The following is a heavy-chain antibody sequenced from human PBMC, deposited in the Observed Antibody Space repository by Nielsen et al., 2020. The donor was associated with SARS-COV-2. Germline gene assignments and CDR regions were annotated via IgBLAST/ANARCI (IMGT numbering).Heavy chain of an antibody. CDR1: GFTFRRSA. CDR2: ISYDGNNK. J-gene: IGHJ4*02. V-gene: IGHV3-30*04. D-gene: IGHD6-6*01. Sequence: LKISCAASGFTFRRSAMHWVRQAPGNGLEWVAIISYDGNNKYADSVKGRFTISRDNSKNTLYLEMTSLRAEDTAVYYCARETIEHTSSFFDFWGQGTLVTVSS. CDR3: ARETIEHTSSFFDF.